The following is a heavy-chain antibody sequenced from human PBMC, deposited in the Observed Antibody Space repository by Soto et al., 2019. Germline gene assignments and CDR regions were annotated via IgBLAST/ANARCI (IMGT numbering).Heavy chain of an antibody. V-gene: IGHV4-59*08. Sequence: SQTLSLTCTVSGGSISSYYWSWIRQPPGKGLEWIGYIYYSGSTNYNPSLKSRVTISVDTSKNQFSLKLSSVTAADTAVYYCARQQPYSGSYYLDAFDIWGKGTMVTVSS. D-gene: IGHD1-26*01. J-gene: IGHJ3*02. CDR3: ARQQPYSGSYYLDAFDI. CDR1: GGSISSYY. CDR2: IYYSGST.